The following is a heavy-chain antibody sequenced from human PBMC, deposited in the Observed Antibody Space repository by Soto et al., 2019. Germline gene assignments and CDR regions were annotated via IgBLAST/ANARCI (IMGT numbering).Heavy chain of an antibody. CDR1: GFTFSDYA. CDR3: AKDPSTGSADY. D-gene: IGHD3-9*01. CDR2: ISGGGFDT. J-gene: IGHJ4*02. Sequence: GGSLRLSCAPSGFTFSDYAMRWVRQAPGKGLEWVSTISGGGFDTHYADPVKGRFTISRDNVKDTLYIQMNSLRVEDTAVYYCAKDPSTGSADYWGQGTLVTVSS. V-gene: IGHV3-23*01.